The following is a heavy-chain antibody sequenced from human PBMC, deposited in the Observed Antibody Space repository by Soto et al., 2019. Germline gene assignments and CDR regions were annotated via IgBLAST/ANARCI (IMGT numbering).Heavy chain of an antibody. D-gene: IGHD6-13*01. CDR2: IYSIGST. CDR3: ARGSPRYSGNWCELFDY. CDR1: GGSIHNYY. J-gene: IGHJ4*02. V-gene: IGHV4-59*01. Sequence: PSETLSLTCTVSGGSIHNYYWSWMRQTPGKGLVWIGHIYSIGSTKYNPSLQSRVSISSDTSKNQFFLNLTSVSAADTGVYFCARGSPRYSGNWCELFDYWGQGTRVTVSS.